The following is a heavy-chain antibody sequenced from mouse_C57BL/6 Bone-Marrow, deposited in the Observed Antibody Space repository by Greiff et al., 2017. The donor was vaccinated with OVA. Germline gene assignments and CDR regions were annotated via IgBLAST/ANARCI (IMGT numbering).Heavy chain of an antibody. CDR2: IDPENGDT. J-gene: IGHJ2*01. D-gene: IGHD1-1*02. V-gene: IGHV14-4*01. Sequence: VQLQQSGAELVRPGASVKLSCTASGFNITDDYMPWVKQRPEQGLEWIGWIDPENGDTAYASKFQGKATITADTSSNTAYLQLSSLTSEDTAVYYCTTQIWSYFDYWGQGTTLTVSS. CDR1: GFNITDDY. CDR3: TTQIWSYFDY.